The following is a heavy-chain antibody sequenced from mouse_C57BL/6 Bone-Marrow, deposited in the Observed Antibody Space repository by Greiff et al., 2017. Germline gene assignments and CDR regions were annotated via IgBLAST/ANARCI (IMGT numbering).Heavy chain of an antibody. V-gene: IGHV14-4*01. CDR2: IDPENGDT. Sequence: VQLQQSGAELVRPGASVKLSCTASGFNIKDDYMHWVKQRPEQGLEWIGWIDPENGDTEYASKFQGKATITADTSSNTAYLQRSSLTSEDTAVYYCTTRALITTVVAPDYWGQGTTLTVSS. CDR3: TTRALITTVVAPDY. D-gene: IGHD1-1*01. CDR1: GFNIKDDY. J-gene: IGHJ2*01.